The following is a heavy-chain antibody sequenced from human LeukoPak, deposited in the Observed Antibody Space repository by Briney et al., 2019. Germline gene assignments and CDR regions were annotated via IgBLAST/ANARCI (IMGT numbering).Heavy chain of an antibody. CDR1: GFTFRDYY. V-gene: IGHV3-11*06. D-gene: IGHD2-21*02. J-gene: IGHJ4*02. CDR3: ARVTWQSRPIDY. CDR2: ISSRSDYT. Sequence: PGGSLRLSCAASGFTFRDYYMSWIRQAPGKGLEWVSYISSRSDYTNYADSVKGRFTISRDNAKNSLYLQMNSLRADDTAVYYCARVTWQSRPIDYWGQGTLVTVSS.